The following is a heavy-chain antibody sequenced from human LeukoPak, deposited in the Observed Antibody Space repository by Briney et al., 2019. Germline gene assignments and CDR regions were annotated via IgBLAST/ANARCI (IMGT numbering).Heavy chain of an antibody. CDR3: AKGYDYGDP. D-gene: IGHD4-17*01. J-gene: IGHJ5*02. V-gene: IGHV3-30*18. Sequence: GGSLRLSCAASGFTFSSYGMHWVRQAPGKGLEWVAIISYDGSNKYYAHSVKGRFTISRDNSKNTLYLQMNSLRAEDTAVYYCAKGYDYGDPWGQGTLVTVSS. CDR2: ISYDGSNK. CDR1: GFTFSSYG.